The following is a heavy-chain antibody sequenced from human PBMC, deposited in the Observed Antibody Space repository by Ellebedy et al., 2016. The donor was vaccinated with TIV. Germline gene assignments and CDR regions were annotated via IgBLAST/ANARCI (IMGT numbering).Heavy chain of an antibody. Sequence: SETLSLTCTVSGYSISSGYYWGWIRQPPGKGLEWIGSIYHSGSTYYNPSLKSRVTISVDTSKNQFSLKLSSVTAADTAVYYCARSGILTGYSRLDYWGQGTLVTVSS. D-gene: IGHD3-9*01. V-gene: IGHV4-38-2*02. CDR1: GYSISSGYY. CDR2: IYHSGST. CDR3: ARSGILTGYSRLDY. J-gene: IGHJ4*02.